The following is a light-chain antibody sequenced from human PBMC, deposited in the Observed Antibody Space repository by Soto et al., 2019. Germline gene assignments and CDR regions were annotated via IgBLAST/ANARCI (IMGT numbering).Light chain of an antibody. CDR1: QAIHSY. J-gene: IGKJ5*01. Sequence: DIQMTQSPSSLSTSVGDRVTITCRASQAIHSYLNWYQQKPGKAPNLLIFATSTLQSGVPSRFSGSGSGTDFTLTISSLQPEDFATYYCQQSYSPPPITFGQGTRLEIK. CDR3: QQSYSPPPIT. V-gene: IGKV1-39*01. CDR2: ATS.